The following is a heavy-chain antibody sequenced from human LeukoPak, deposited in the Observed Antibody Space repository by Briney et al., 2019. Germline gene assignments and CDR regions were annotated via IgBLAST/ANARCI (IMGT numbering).Heavy chain of an antibody. J-gene: IGHJ4*02. CDR1: GYTFTGYY. Sequence: ASVKVSCKASGYTFTGYYMHWVRQAPGQGLEWMGWINPNSGGTNYAQKFQGRVTMTRDTSISTAYMELSSLRSEDTAVYYCARDSAYYYDSSGYLPLGYFDYWGQGTLVTVSS. D-gene: IGHD3-22*01. CDR3: ARDSAYYYDSSGYLPLGYFDY. CDR2: INPNSGGT. V-gene: IGHV1-2*02.